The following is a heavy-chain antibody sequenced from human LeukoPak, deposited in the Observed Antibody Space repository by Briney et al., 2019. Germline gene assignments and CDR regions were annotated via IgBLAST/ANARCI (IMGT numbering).Heavy chain of an antibody. D-gene: IGHD6-19*01. CDR1: GFTFSSYA. Sequence: GGSLRLPCAASGFTFSSYAMSWVRQAPGKGLEWVSAISGSGGSTYYADSVKGRFTISRDNSKNTLYLQMNSLRAEDTAVYYCAKDLAVARTLYYYYGMDVWGQGTTVTVSS. CDR3: AKDLAVARTLYYYYGMDV. CDR2: ISGSGGST. V-gene: IGHV3-23*01. J-gene: IGHJ6*02.